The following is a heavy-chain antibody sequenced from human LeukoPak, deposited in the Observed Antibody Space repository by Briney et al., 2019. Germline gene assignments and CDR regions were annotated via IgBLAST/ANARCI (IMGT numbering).Heavy chain of an antibody. Sequence: GESLQISCKGSGYSFTSYWIGWVRQMPGKGLEWMGIIYPGDSDTRYSPSFHGPVTISDDKSISTAYLQWSSLKASDTAMYYCERHRSGSGYDAFDIWGQGTMVTVSS. CDR3: ERHRSGSGYDAFDI. CDR1: GYSFTSYW. D-gene: IGHD3-22*01. J-gene: IGHJ3*02. V-gene: IGHV5-51*01. CDR2: IYPGDSDT.